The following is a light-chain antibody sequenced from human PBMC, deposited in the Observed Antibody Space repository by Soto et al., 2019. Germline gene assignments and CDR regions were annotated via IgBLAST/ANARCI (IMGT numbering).Light chain of an antibody. CDR1: SSNIGGNS. CDR2: RND. CDR3: AAWDDSLSGFYV. J-gene: IGLJ1*01. Sequence: QSVRTQPPSASGAPGQRVTISCSGSSSNIGGNSVSWYQQLPGTAPKLLIYRNDQRPSGVPDRFSGSKSGTSASLAISGLRSEDEAEYDCAAWDDSLSGFYVFGTGTKVTVL. V-gene: IGLV1-47*01.